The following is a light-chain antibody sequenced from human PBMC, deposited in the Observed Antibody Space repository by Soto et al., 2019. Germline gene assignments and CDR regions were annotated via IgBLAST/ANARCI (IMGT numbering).Light chain of an antibody. CDR1: NSDVGGYEY. CDR2: EVR. Sequence: ALTQPASVSGSPGQSITISCTGTNSDVGGYEYVAWYQQHPGKVPKLMISEVRNRPSGASNRFSGSKSGNTASLTISGLQAEDEADYYCSTYTTSRTLVFGSGTKVTVL. J-gene: IGLJ1*01. CDR3: STYTTSRTLV. V-gene: IGLV2-14*01.